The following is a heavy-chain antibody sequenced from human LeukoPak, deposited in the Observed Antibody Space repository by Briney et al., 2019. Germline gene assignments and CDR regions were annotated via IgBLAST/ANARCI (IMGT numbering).Heavy chain of an antibody. J-gene: IGHJ3*02. CDR1: GGSISSYY. CDR3: ARDPPKSGPAFDI. CDR2: IYTSGST. Sequence: PSETLSLTCTVSGGSISSYYWSWIRQPAGKGLEWIGRIYTSGSTNYNPSLKSRVTISVDKSKNQFSLKLSSVTAADTAVYYCARDPPKSGPAFDIWGQGTMVTVSS. V-gene: IGHV4-4*07.